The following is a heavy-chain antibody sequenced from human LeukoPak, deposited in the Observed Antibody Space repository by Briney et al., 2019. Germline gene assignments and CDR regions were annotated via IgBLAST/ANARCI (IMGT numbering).Heavy chain of an antibody. D-gene: IGHD3-22*01. Sequence: SETLSLTCTVSGGSISSYYWSWIRQPAGKGLEWIGRIYTSGSTNYNPSLKSRVTMSVDTSKNQFSLKLSSVTAADTAVYYCARDKRKNTYHYDSSGWGYFDYWGQGTLVTVSS. CDR2: IYTSGST. CDR1: GGSISSYY. V-gene: IGHV4-4*07. J-gene: IGHJ4*02. CDR3: ARDKRKNTYHYDSSGWGYFDY.